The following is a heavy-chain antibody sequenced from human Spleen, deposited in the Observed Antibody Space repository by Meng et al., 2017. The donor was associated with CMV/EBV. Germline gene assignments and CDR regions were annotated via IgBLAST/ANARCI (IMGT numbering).Heavy chain of an antibody. V-gene: IGHV4-4*07. CDR2: IYTSGST. J-gene: IGHJ4*02. Sequence: QVQLQESGPGLVKPSETLSLTCTVSGGSISSYYRSWIRQSAGKGLGWIGRIYTSGSTNYNPSLKSRVTMSVDTSKNQFSLNLNSVTAADAAVYYCARDSPGGYGYFDSWGQGTLVTVSS. CDR1: GGSISSYY. D-gene: IGHD5-12*01. CDR3: ARDSPGGYGYFDS.